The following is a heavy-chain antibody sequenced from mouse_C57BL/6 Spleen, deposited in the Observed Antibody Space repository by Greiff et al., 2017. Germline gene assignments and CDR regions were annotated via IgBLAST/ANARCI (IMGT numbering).Heavy chain of an antibody. V-gene: IGHV5-17*01. Sequence: EVKLVESGGGLVKPGGSLKLSCAASGFTFSDYGMHWVRQAPEKGLEWVAYISSGSSTIYYADTVKGRFTISRDNAKNTLFLQMTSLRSEDTAMYYCATGTSGYFDVWGTGTTVTVSS. CDR3: ATGTSGYFDV. J-gene: IGHJ1*03. CDR2: ISSGSSTI. D-gene: IGHD4-1*01. CDR1: GFTFSDYG.